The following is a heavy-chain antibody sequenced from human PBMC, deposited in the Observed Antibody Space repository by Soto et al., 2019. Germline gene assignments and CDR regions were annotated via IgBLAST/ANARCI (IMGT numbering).Heavy chain of an antibody. Sequence: SETLSLTCTVSGGSISSYYWSWIRQPPGKRLEWIGYIYYSGSTNYNPSLKSRVTISVDTSKNQFSLKLSSVTAADTAVYYCARSFGYYYGSGSYYSAGYWGQGTLVTVSS. J-gene: IGHJ4*02. D-gene: IGHD3-10*01. CDR1: GGSISSYY. CDR3: ARSFGYYYGSGSYYSAGY. V-gene: IGHV4-59*08. CDR2: IYYSGST.